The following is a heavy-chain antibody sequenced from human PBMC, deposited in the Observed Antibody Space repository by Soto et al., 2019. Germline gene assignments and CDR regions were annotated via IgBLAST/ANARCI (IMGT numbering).Heavy chain of an antibody. CDR1: GYTFTGYD. J-gene: IGHJ5*01. CDR2: MSPKTANT. Sequence: ASVKVSCKASGYTFTGYDITWVRQTAGQGLEWMGWMSPKTANTGYAQKFQDRVTMTRSTSISTAYMELSSLTSEDTAVYYCTGGPPNWGFDSWGQGTLVTVS. V-gene: IGHV1-8*01. D-gene: IGHD7-27*01. CDR3: TGGPPNWGFDS.